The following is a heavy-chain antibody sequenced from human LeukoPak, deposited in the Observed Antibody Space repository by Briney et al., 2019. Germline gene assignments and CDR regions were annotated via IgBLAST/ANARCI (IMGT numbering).Heavy chain of an antibody. Sequence: GASVKVSCKTSGYTFTKHLIHWVRQAPGQGLEWMGTINPQGDITNYAQRFQGRITLTEDTSTSTVYMELSSLTSEDTAVYYCARPSYCVADNCGYWLDPWGPGTLVTVSS. V-gene: IGHV1-46*01. CDR2: INPQGDIT. J-gene: IGHJ5*02. CDR1: GYTFTKHL. CDR3: ARPSYCVADNCGYWLDP. D-gene: IGHD2-21*01.